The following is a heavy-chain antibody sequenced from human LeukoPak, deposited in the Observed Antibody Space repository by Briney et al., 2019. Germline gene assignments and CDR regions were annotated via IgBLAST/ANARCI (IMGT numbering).Heavy chain of an antibody. CDR3: AANTGYSSFFDI. D-gene: IGHD6-13*01. Sequence: GASVKVSCKASGGTFSSYAISWVRQAPGQGLEWMGWISAYNGNTNYAQKLQGRVTMTTDTSTSTAYMELRSLRSDDTAVYYCAANTGYSSFFDIWGQGTMVTVSS. CDR1: GGTFSSYA. V-gene: IGHV1-18*01. CDR2: ISAYNGNT. J-gene: IGHJ3*02.